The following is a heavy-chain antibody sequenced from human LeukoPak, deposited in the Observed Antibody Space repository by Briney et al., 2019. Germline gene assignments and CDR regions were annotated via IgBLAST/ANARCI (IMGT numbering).Heavy chain of an antibody. D-gene: IGHD1-7*01. V-gene: IGHV4-59*01. CDR1: GGSISSYY. CDR3: ARDNWNYGSSMDV. J-gene: IGHJ6*02. Sequence: SEALSLTCTVSGGSISSYYWSWIRQPPGKGLEWIGYIYYSGSTNYNPSLKSRVTISVDTSKNQFSLKLSSVTAADTAVYYCARDNWNYGSSMDVWGQGTTVTVSS. CDR2: IYYSGST.